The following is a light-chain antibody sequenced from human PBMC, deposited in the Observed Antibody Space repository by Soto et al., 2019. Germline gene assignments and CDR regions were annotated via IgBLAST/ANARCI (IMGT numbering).Light chain of an antibody. CDR2: DVS. CDR1: SSDVGGYNY. Sequence: QSALTQPACVSGSPGQSITISCTGTSSDVGGYNYVSGYQQHLGKAPKLMIYDVSNRPSGVSNRFSGSKSGNTASLTISGLQAEDEADYYCSSYTSSSTLVVFGGGTKLTVL. V-gene: IGLV2-14*01. CDR3: SSYTSSSTLVV. J-gene: IGLJ2*01.